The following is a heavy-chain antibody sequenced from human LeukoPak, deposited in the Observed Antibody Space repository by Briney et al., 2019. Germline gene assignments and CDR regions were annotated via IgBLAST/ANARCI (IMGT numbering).Heavy chain of an antibody. CDR1: GFTFSSYS. V-gene: IGHV3-21*01. D-gene: IGHD5-18*01. CDR2: ISSSSSYI. CDR3: ARDRSLLDTLVFDY. Sequence: GGSLRLSCAASGFTFSSYSMNWVRRAPGKGLEWVSSISSSSSYIYYADSVKGRFTISRDNAKNSLYLQMNSLRAEDTAVYYCARDRSLLDTLVFDYWGQGTLVTVSS. J-gene: IGHJ4*02.